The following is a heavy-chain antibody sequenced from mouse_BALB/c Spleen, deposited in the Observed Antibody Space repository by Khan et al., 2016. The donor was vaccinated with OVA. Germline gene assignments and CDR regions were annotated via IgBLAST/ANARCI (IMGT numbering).Heavy chain of an antibody. Sequence: QVQLQQSGAELVRPGASVTLSCKASGYTFPDYELHWVKQTPVHGLEWIGVIDPKTGVTAYNQKFKGKATLTADKSSSTAYMELRSLTSDGSAVYYCTRSTFAYWGQGTLVTVSA. V-gene: IGHV1-15*01. CDR3: TRSTFAY. J-gene: IGHJ3*01. CDR2: IDPKTGVT. CDR1: GYTFPDYE.